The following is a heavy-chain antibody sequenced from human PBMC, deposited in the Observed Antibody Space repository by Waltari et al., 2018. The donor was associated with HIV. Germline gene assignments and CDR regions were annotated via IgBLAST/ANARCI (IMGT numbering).Heavy chain of an antibody. V-gene: IGHV3-7*03. D-gene: IGHD2-15*01. CDR2: ISPDASAI. CDR1: GVTFSGHW. CDR3: VSWWGLQNN. J-gene: IGHJ4*02. Sequence: EVQLVESGGDLVQPGGSLRLSCAVSGVTFSGHWMSWVRQVSGKGLEWVANISPDASAIYYVDSVKGRFTISRDSAKNSVHLQMNSLRVEDTAIYYCVSWWGLQNNWGQGALVTVSS.